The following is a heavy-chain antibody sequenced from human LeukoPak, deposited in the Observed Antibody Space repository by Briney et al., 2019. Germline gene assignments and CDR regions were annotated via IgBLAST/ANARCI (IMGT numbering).Heavy chain of an antibody. D-gene: IGHD4-17*01. J-gene: IGHJ6*03. V-gene: IGHV1-46*01. Sequence: GASVKVSCKASGYTFTSYYMHWVRQAPGQGLEWVAIINPNPSGGSTSYAQKFQGRVTMTRDMSTSTVYMEVSSLRSEDTAVYYCARAADYGDYYYYMDVWGKGTTVTVSS. CDR1: GYTFTSYY. CDR2: INPNPSGGST. CDR3: ARAADYGDYYYYMDV.